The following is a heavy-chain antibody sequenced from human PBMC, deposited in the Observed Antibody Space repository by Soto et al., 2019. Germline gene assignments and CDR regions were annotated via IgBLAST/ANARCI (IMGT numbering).Heavy chain of an antibody. V-gene: IGHV1-18*01. D-gene: IGHD3-16*01. CDR2: ISPYDDKT. CDR3: TRGGYYDNNWGKLSQYGLDV. J-gene: IGHJ6*02. Sequence: QVQLVQSAGEVKKPGASVKVSCKASGYTFIRYGIAWVRQAPGQGPEWMGWISPYDDKTIYAPQFQGRVTMTTDTFTKKVSMFLRNLKSDDTAVYYCTRGGYYDNNWGKLSQYGLDVWGQGTSVTVSS. CDR1: GYTFIRYG.